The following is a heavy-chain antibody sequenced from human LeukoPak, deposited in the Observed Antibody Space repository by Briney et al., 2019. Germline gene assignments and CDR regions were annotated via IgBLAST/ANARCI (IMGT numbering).Heavy chain of an antibody. Sequence: PGGSLRLSCAASGFTFSSYAMSWVRQAPGKGLEWVSAISGSGGSTYYADSVKGRFTISRDNSKNTLYLQMNSLRAEDTAVYYCAEPPFGTGTTWVDYWGQGTLVTVSS. D-gene: IGHD1-7*01. V-gene: IGHV3-23*01. CDR2: ISGSGGST. CDR3: AEPPFGTGTTWVDY. CDR1: GFTFSSYA. J-gene: IGHJ4*02.